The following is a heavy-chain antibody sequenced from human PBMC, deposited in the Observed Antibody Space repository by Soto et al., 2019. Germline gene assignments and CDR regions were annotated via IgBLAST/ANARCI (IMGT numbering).Heavy chain of an antibody. J-gene: IGHJ4*02. CDR2: ISYDGSNK. CDR3: AKDSAYYDFWSGYYLFDY. D-gene: IGHD3-3*01. Sequence: GGSLRLSCAASGFNFSSYGMHWVRQAPGKGLEWVAVISYDGSNKYYADSVKGRFTISRDNSKNTLYLQMNSLRAEDTAVYYCAKDSAYYDFWSGYYLFDYWGQGTLVTVSS. CDR1: GFNFSSYG. V-gene: IGHV3-30*18.